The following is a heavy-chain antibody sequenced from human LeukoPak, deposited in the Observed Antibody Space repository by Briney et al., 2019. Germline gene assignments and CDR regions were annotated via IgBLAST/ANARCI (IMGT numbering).Heavy chain of an antibody. CDR1: GFPFSTYG. CDR2: IRYDGSNK. CDR3: AKDRGYSYAPEFDY. D-gene: IGHD5-18*01. J-gene: IGHJ4*02. V-gene: IGHV3-30*02. Sequence: GGSLRLSCAASGFPFSTYGMHWVRQAPGKGLEWVTFIRYDGSNKYYADSVKGRFTVSRDNSKNTLYLQMNSLRAEDTAVYYCAKDRGYSYAPEFDYWGQGTLVTVSS.